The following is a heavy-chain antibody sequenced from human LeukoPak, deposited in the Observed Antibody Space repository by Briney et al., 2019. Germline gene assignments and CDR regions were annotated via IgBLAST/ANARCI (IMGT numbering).Heavy chain of an antibody. D-gene: IGHD5-24*01. V-gene: IGHV7-4-1*02. CDR1: GYTFTSYA. CDR2: INTNTGNP. Sequence: ASVKVSCKASGYTFTSYAMNWVRQAPGQGLEWMGWINTNTGNPTYAQGFTGRFAFSLDTSVSTAYLQISSLKAEDTAVYYCASDGSKRKFDYWGQGTLVTVSS. J-gene: IGHJ4*02. CDR3: ASDGSKRKFDY.